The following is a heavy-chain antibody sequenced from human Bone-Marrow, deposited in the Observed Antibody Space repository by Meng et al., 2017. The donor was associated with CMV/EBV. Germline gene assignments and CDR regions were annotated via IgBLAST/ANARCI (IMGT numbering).Heavy chain of an antibody. CDR1: GFTFRTYS. D-gene: IGHD2-21*01. Sequence: GGSLRLSCDASGFTFRTYSMNWVRQAPGKGLEWVASISNSGAYIYYSDSVKGRFTISRDNAQNSLFLHMDSLRAEDSAVYYCARDVSPRSSAYFAIYYFYALDVWGQGTTVTVSS. V-gene: IGHV3-21*01. CDR3: ARDVSPRSSAYFAIYYFYALDV. CDR2: ISNSGAYI. J-gene: IGHJ6*02.